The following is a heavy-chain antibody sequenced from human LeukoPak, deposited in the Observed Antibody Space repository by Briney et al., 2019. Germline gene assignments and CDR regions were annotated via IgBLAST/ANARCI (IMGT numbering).Heavy chain of an antibody. Sequence: SETLSLTCTVSGASISSYYWNWIRQPPGKGLEWIGYIYYSGSTNYNPSLKSRVTISVDTSKNQFSLKLSSVTAADTAVYYCARVGILYPGDYYGMDVWGQGTTVTVSS. CDR3: ARVGILYPGDYYGMDV. J-gene: IGHJ6*02. D-gene: IGHD2-8*01. V-gene: IGHV4-59*01. CDR2: IYYSGST. CDR1: GASISSYY.